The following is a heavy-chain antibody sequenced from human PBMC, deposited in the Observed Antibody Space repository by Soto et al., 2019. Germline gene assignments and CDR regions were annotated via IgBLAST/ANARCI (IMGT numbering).Heavy chain of an antibody. D-gene: IGHD6-13*01. CDR3: ARGDAIAAAGTHWFDP. CDR2: IIPIFGTA. J-gene: IGHJ5*02. CDR1: GYTFSSYS. V-gene: IGHV1-69*13. Sequence: SVKVSCKASGYTFSSYSISWVRQAPGQGLEWMGGIIPIFGTANYAQKFQGRVTITADESTSTAYMELSSLRSEDTAVYYCARGDAIAAAGTHWFDPWGQGTLVTVSS.